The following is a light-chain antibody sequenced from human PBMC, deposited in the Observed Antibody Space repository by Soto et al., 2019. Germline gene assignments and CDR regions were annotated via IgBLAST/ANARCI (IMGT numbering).Light chain of an antibody. J-gene: IGKJ1*01. CDR1: QTVRNNY. CDR2: DAS. Sequence: EFVLTQSPGTLSLSPGERATLSCRASQTVRNNYLAWYQQKPGQAPRLLIYDASNRATGIPVRFSGSGSGTDFTLSISRLEPEDSAVYFCPQYAYSPRTFGQGTKVDIK. CDR3: PQYAYSPRT. V-gene: IGKV3-20*01.